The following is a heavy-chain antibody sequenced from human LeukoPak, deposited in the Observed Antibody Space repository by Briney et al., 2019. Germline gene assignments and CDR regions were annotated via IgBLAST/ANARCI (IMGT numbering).Heavy chain of an antibody. D-gene: IGHD2-15*01. CDR2: SYSGGST. J-gene: IGHJ3*02. CDR3: ARQEVVEDTFDI. CDR1: GFTVSSNY. Sequence: SGGSLRLSCAASGFTVSSNYMNWVRQAPGKGLEWVSISYSGGSTYYADSVKGRFTISRDNSKNTLYLQMNSLIAEDTAVYYCARQEVVEDTFDIWGQGTMVTVSS. V-gene: IGHV3-53*01.